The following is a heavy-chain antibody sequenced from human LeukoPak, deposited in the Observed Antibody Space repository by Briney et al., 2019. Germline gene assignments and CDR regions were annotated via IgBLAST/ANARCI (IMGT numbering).Heavy chain of an antibody. CDR2: IYTSGST. CDR3: AREVGDYVGVFDY. CDR1: GGSISNYY. D-gene: IGHD4-17*01. V-gene: IGHV4-4*07. Sequence: PSETLSLTCSVSGGSISNYYWSWIRQPAGKGLEWIGRIYTSGSTKYNPSLKSRVTISVDMSKNQFSLKLTSVTAADTAVYYCAREVGDYVGVFDYWGQGTLVTVSS. J-gene: IGHJ4*02.